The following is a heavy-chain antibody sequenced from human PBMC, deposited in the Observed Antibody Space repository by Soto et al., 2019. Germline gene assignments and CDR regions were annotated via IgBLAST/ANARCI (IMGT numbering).Heavy chain of an antibody. D-gene: IGHD6-6*01. CDR3: ARRYGSCFDY. V-gene: IGHV4-59*08. J-gene: IGHJ4*02. CDR2: IYYSGST. Sequence: QVQLQESGPGLVKPSETLSLTCTVSGGSISSYYWSWIRQPPGKGLEWIGYIYYSGSTNYNPSLTSRAAIAXDTSKNQFSLKLSSVTAADTDVYYCARRYGSCFDYWGQGTLVTVSS. CDR1: GGSISSYY.